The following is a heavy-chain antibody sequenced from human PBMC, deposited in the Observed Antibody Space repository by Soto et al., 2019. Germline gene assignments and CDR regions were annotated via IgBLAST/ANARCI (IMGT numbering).Heavy chain of an antibody. CDR3: ARLESLGFSVTFVAFDI. CDR2: IIPIFGTA. J-gene: IGHJ3*02. D-gene: IGHD4-17*01. CDR1: GYTFTSYG. V-gene: IGHV1-69*13. Sequence: SVKVSCKASGYTFTSYGISWVRQAPGQGLEWMGGIIPIFGTANYAQKFQGRVTITADESTSTAYMELSSLRSEDTAVYYCARLESLGFSVTFVAFDIWGQGTMVTVSS.